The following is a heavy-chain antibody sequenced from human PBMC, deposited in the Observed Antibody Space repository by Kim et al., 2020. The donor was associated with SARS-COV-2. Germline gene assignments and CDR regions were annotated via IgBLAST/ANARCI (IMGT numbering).Heavy chain of an antibody. J-gene: IGHJ5*02. Sequence: GGSLRLSCTTSGFTFGDYAIIWVRQAPGKGLEWVGFIRSKTYGGTTEYAASVEDRFTISRDDSKSVAYLQMSSLKTEDTALYYCTRGGGTGTTESESWGLGTLVTVSS. V-gene: IGHV3-49*04. CDR3: TRGGGTGTTESES. CDR2: IRSKTYGGTT. CDR1: GFTFGDYA. D-gene: IGHD1-1*01.